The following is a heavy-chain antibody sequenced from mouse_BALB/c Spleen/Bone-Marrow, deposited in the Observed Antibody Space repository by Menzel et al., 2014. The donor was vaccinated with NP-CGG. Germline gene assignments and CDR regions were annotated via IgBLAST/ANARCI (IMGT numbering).Heavy chain of an antibody. Sequence: EVMLVESGAELVKPGASVKLSCTASGFNIKDTYIHWVKQRPEQGLDWIGRIDPAIFTKYDPKFQGKATITADTSSNTAYLHLSSLTSEDTAVYYCASYRYGWYFDVWGAGTTVTVSS. V-gene: IGHV14-3*02. CDR1: GFNIKDTY. CDR3: ASYRYGWYFDV. CDR2: IDPAIFT. J-gene: IGHJ1*01. D-gene: IGHD2-14*01.